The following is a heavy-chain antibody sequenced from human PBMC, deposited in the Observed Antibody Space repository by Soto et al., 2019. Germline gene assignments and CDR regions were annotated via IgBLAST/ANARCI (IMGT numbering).Heavy chain of an antibody. Sequence: SETLSLTCTVSGGSVSSGSYYWSWIRQPPGRGLEWIGYIYYSGSTNYNPSLKSRVTISVDTSKNQFSLKLSSVTAADTAVYYCARGMFGGYDFRGNWFDPWGQGTLVTVSS. CDR3: ARGMFGGYDFRGNWFDP. CDR1: GGSVSSGSYY. J-gene: IGHJ5*02. V-gene: IGHV4-61*01. CDR2: IYYSGST. D-gene: IGHD3-10*02.